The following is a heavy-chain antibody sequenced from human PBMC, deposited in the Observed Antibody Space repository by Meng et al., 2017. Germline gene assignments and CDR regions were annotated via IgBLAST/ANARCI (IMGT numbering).Heavy chain of an antibody. D-gene: IGHD5-24*01. CDR1: GGSFSGYY. CDR2: INHSGST. CDR3: ASIKMATITDRAFDI. V-gene: IGHV4-34*01. J-gene: IGHJ3*02. Sequence: SETLSLTCAVYGGSFSGYYWSWIRQPPGKGLEWIGEINHSGSTNYNPSLKSRVTISVDTSKNQFSLKLSSVTAADTAVYYCASIKMATITDRAFDIWGQGTMVTVSS.